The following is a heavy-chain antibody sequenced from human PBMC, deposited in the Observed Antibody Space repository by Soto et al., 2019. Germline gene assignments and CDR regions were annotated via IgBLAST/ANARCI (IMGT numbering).Heavy chain of an antibody. Sequence: EVQLLESGGGLVQPGGSLRLSCAASGFTFSNYAMSWVRQAPGKGLEWVSTIRGSDGTTYYADSVKGRFTISRDNSKNTLYLQVNSLRAEDTAVFYCARDVGESKEAKLDYWGQGTLVTVSS. CDR1: GFTFSNYA. J-gene: IGHJ4*02. CDR2: IRGSDGTT. V-gene: IGHV3-23*01. D-gene: IGHD3-16*01. CDR3: ARDVGESKEAKLDY.